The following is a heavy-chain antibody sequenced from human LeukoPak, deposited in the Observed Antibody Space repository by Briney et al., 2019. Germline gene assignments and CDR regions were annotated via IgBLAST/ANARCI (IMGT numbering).Heavy chain of an antibody. CDR3: ARRDSSWFDY. J-gene: IGHJ4*02. CDR1: GGSISSSSYY. V-gene: IGHV4-39*01. CDR2: IYYSGST. D-gene: IGHD6-13*01. Sequence: SETLSLTCTVSGGSISSSSYYWGWIRQPPGKGLEWIGSIYYSGSTYYNPSLESRVTISVDTSKNQFSLKLSSVTAADTAVYYCARRDSSWFDYWGQGTLVTVSS.